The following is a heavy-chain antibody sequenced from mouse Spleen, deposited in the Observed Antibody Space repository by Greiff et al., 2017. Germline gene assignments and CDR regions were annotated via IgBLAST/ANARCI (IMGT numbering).Heavy chain of an antibody. J-gene: IGHJ4*01. CDR3: ARVSAMDY. CDR2: IYPGDGDT. V-gene: IGHV1-82*01. Sequence: QVQLQQSGPELVKPGASVKISCKASGYAFSSSWMNWVKQRPGQGLEWIGRIYPGDGDTNYNGKFKGKATLTADKSSSTAYLQLSSLTSVDSAVYFCARVSAMDYWGQGTSVTVSS. CDR1: GYAFSSSW.